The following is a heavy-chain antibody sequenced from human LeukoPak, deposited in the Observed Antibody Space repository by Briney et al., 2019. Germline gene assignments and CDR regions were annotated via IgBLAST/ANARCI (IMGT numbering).Heavy chain of an antibody. Sequence: SVKVSXKASGGTFSSYAISWVRQAPGQGLEWMGGIIPIFGTANYAQKFQGRVTITTDESTSTAYMELSSLRAEDTAVYYCAKSVGSGSYPRDFDYWGQGTLVTVSS. CDR2: IIPIFGTA. D-gene: IGHD3-10*01. J-gene: IGHJ4*02. CDR1: GGTFSSYA. CDR3: AKSVGSGSYPRDFDY. V-gene: IGHV1-69*05.